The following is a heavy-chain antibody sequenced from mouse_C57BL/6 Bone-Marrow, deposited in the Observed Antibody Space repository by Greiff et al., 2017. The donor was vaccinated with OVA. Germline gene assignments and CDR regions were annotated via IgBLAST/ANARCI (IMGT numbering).Heavy chain of an antibody. J-gene: IGHJ3*01. CDR2: IRNKANGYTT. D-gene: IGHD1-1*01. CDR1: GFTFTDYY. V-gene: IGHV7-4*01. Sequence: DVMLVESGGGLVQPGASLRLSCAASGFTFTDYYMSWVRQPPGKAPEWLALIRNKANGYTTEYTASVKGRFTISRDNSQNILYLQMNTLRAEDSATYYGVKAVMKYYGSEFAYWGQGTLVTVSA. CDR3: VKAVMKYYGSEFAY.